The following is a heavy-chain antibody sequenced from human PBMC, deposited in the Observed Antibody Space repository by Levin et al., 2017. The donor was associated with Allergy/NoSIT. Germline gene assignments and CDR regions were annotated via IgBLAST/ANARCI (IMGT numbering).Heavy chain of an antibody. Sequence: PSETLSLTCTVSGGSISSGSYYWSWIRQPPGKGLEWIGYIYKTGSTSYNPSFNSRVTMSVDTSKNQFSVRLTSMSAADTAGYYCARETRGYSYGSIDDWGRGTLVTVSS. D-gene: IGHD5-18*01. CDR3: ARETRGYSYGSIDD. CDR1: GGSISSGSYY. J-gene: IGHJ4*02. V-gene: IGHV4-61*01. CDR2: IYKTGST.